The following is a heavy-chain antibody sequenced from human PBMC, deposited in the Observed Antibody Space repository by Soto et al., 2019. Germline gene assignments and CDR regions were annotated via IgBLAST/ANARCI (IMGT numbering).Heavy chain of an antibody. CDR3: GSVPVWIVGATPQLEWAEYFQH. D-gene: IGHD1-26*01. CDR1: GGSFSGYY. Sequence: SETLSLTCAVYGGSFSGYYWSWIRQPPGKGLEWIGEINHSGSTNYNPYLKSRVTISVDTSKNQFSLKLSSVTAADTAVYYCGSVPVWIVGATPQLEWAEYFQHWGQGTLVTVSS. CDR2: INHSGST. J-gene: IGHJ1*01. V-gene: IGHV4-34*01.